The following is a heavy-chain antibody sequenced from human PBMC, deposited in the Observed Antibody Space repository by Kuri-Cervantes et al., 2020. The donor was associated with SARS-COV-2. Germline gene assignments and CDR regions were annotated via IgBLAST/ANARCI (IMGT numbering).Heavy chain of an antibody. CDR3: ARRGEGSYLVDS. Sequence: KVSCKGSGYSFATYWIGWVRQMPGKGLEWMGIIYPADSNTKYSPSFQGQVTISADKSISTAYLQWSSLRASDTAMYYCARRGEGSYLVDSWGQGTLVTVSS. V-gene: IGHV5-51*01. CDR1: GYSFATYW. D-gene: IGHD1-26*01. J-gene: IGHJ4*02. CDR2: IYPADSNT.